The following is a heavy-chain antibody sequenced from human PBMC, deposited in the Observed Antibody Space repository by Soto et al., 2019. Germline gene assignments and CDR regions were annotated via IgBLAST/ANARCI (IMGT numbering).Heavy chain of an antibody. CDR3: AREKDRAQIGGNYYYIMDV. CDR2: IMPIFRTA. CDR1: GGTFSTSA. V-gene: IGHV1-69*12. Sequence: QVQVVQSGAEVKKPGSSVKVSCKTSGGTFSTSAISWVRQAPGQGLEWMGGIMPIFRTADYAQKFQGRVTITADESASTAYLELRSLTSEDTAVYYCAREKDRAQIGGNYYYIMDVWGQGTTVTVTS. J-gene: IGHJ6*02.